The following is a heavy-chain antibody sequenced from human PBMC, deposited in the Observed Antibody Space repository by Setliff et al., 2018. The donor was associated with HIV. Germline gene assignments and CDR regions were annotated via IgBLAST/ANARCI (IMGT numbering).Heavy chain of an antibody. CDR1: GFTFSVYA. D-gene: IGHD4-4*01. CDR2: ISGSGSST. CDR3: VRDLTTIVTRKVFDI. Sequence: GGSLRLSCAASGFTFSVYAMSWLRQAPGKGLEWVSGISGSGSSTYYADSVKGRFTISRDNSKNTLYLQMNRLRADDTAIYYCVRDLTTIVTRKVFDIWGQGTMVTVSS. J-gene: IGHJ3*02. V-gene: IGHV3-23*01.